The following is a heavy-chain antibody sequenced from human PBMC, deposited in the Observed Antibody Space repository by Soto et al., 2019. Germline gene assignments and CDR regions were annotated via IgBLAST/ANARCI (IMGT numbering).Heavy chain of an antibody. D-gene: IGHD1-26*01. CDR2: ISAYTGNT. CDR3: ALGGPISGSYWGGDY. V-gene: IGHV1-18*01. Sequence: QVQLVQSGAEVKKPGASAKVSCKASGYTFSSSDISWVRQAPGQGLEWMGWISAYTGNTNYAQRLQGRLTMTTDTPTNTAYLELRSLRSDDTAVYYCALGGPISGSYWGGDYWGQGTLVTVSS. CDR1: GYTFSSSD. J-gene: IGHJ4*02.